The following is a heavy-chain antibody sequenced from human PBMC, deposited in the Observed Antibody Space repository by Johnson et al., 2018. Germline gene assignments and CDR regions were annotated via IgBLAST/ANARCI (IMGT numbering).Heavy chain of an antibody. CDR3: ATAYCGGGRCHSDFDAFDI. CDR1: GFSFRNYA. J-gene: IGHJ3*02. CDR2: IGASGGST. D-gene: IGHD2-15*01. V-gene: IGHV3-23*04. Sequence: VQLVQSGGGLVQPGGSLRLSCAASGFSFRNYAMSWVRQAPGKGLEWVSLIGASGGSTYYGDSVKGRFTISRDNSKNTLYLHMDSLRAEDTAVYYCATAYCGGGRCHSDFDAFDIWGQGTLVTVFS.